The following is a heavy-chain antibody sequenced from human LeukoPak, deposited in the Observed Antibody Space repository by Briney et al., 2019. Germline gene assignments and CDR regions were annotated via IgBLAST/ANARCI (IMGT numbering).Heavy chain of an antibody. CDR2: LSGSGGST. V-gene: IGHV3-23*01. D-gene: IGHD3-10*01. Sequence: GGSLRLSCAASGFTFSSYAMSWVRQAPGKGLEWVSALSGSGGSTYYADSVKGRFTISRDNSKNTLYLQMNSLRAEDTAVYYCAKRPSGSYYTQYYFDYWGQGTPVTVSS. J-gene: IGHJ4*02. CDR1: GFTFSSYA. CDR3: AKRPSGSYYTQYYFDY.